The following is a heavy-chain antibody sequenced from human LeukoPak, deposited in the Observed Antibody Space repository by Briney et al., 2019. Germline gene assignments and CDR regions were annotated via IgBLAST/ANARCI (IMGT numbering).Heavy chain of an antibody. V-gene: IGHV1-24*01. J-gene: IGHJ4*02. Sequence: ASVKVSCKVSGYTLTELSMHWVRQAPGKGLEWMGGFDPEDGETIYAQKFQSRVTMTEDTSTDTAYMELSSLRSEDTAVYYCATAAARQSRWYFDYWGQGTLVTVSS. D-gene: IGHD6-6*01. CDR1: GYTLTELS. CDR2: FDPEDGET. CDR3: ATAAARQSRWYFDY.